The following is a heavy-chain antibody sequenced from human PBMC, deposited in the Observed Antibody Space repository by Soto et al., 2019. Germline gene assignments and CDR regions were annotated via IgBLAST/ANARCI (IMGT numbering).Heavy chain of an antibody. CDR3: ARVFSWSGSYSYFDY. CDR1: GFTFSSYA. Sequence: GGSLRLSCAASGFTFSSYAMHWVRQAPGKGLEWVAVISYDGSNKYYADSVKGRFTISRDNSKNTLYLQMNSLRAEDTAVYYCARVFSWSGSYSYFDYWGQGTLVTVSS. V-gene: IGHV3-30*04. CDR2: ISYDGSNK. J-gene: IGHJ4*02. D-gene: IGHD1-26*01.